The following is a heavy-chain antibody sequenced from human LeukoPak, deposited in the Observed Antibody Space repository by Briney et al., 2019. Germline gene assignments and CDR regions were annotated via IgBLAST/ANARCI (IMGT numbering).Heavy chain of an antibody. D-gene: IGHD3-10*01. CDR2: TYSSGST. J-gene: IGHJ5*02. Sequence: PSETLSLTCTVSGDSISYYYWSWIRQPAGKGLEWIGRTYSSGSTNYNPSLKSRVTMSVDTSKNKFSLKLSSVTAADTAVYYCARDYGSDYYGSGSYYRGYNWFDPWGQGTLVTVSS. CDR1: GDSISYYY. V-gene: IGHV4-4*07. CDR3: ARDYGSDYYGSGSYYRGYNWFDP.